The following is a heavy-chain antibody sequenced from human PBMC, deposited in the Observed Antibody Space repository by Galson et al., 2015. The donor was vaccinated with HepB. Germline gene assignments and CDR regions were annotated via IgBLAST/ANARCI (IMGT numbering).Heavy chain of an antibody. J-gene: IGHJ4*02. Sequence: QSGAEMKKSGESLRISCKVSGYSFTKYWLTWVRQRPGKGLEWMGRIDPGGSYTNYNPSFEGHVTISADKSITTAYLQWRGLKASDSAVYCCARVGYIRDDDWGQGTLVTVSS. CDR1: GYSFTKYW. CDR3: ARVGYIRDDD. V-gene: IGHV5-10-1*01. CDR2: IDPGGSYT. D-gene: IGHD3-16*02.